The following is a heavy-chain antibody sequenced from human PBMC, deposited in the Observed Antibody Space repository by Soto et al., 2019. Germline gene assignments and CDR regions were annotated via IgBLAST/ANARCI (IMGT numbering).Heavy chain of an antibody. V-gene: IGHV2-5*02. D-gene: IGHD2-2*01. CDR1: GFSFTTYGVG. CDR2: IYWDDQK. Sequence: QITLKESGPTLVKPTQTLTLTCTFSGFSFTTYGVGVGWIRQAPGKAPEWLALIYWDDQKTFRSSLESRLTITKDTSKEQVVLTITNMDPVDTATYYCTKKGQYHDSSACGRDCYMDVWGKGTTVTVSS. CDR3: TKKGQYHDSSACGRDCYMDV. J-gene: IGHJ6*04.